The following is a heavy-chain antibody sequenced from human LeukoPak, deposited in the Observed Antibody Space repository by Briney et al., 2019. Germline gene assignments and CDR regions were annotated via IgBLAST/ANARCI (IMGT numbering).Heavy chain of an antibody. J-gene: IGHJ4*02. CDR3: ARDVGTSGWDTFDH. CDR1: GDSVSSNNGA. CDR2: TYYRSKWYN. Sequence: SQTLSLTCAISGDSVSSNNGAWNWIRQSPSRGLEWLGGTYYRSKWYNDYAESMKGRITISPDTSKNQFSLQLNSVTPEDTAVYYCARDVGTSGWDTFDHWGQGTLVTVSS. D-gene: IGHD6-19*01. V-gene: IGHV6-1*01.